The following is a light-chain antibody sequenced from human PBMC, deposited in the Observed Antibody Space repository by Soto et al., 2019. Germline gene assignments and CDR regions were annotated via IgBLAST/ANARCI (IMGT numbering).Light chain of an antibody. J-gene: IGKJ1*01. V-gene: IGKV3-15*01. CDR2: GAS. CDR1: QSVSSN. CDR3: QQYNNWPRT. Sequence: EIVMTHSPATLSVSPCERATLSGRASQSVSSNLAWYQQKPGQAPRLLIYGASTRATGIPARFSGSGSGTEFTLTISSLQSEDFAVYYCQQYNNWPRTFGQGTKVDIK.